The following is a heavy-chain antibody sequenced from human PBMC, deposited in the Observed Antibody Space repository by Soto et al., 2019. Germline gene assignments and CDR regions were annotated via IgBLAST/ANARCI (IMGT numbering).Heavy chain of an antibody. Sequence: ASVKVSCKASGYTFTSYGISWVRQAPGQGLEWMGWISGNNGNTNYAQKLQGRVTMTTDTSTSTAYMELRGLRSDDTAVYYCAKDSFPLLAVAGTDFDYWGQGTLVTVSS. J-gene: IGHJ4*02. V-gene: IGHV1-18*01. CDR3: AKDSFPLLAVAGTDFDY. CDR1: GYTFTSYG. CDR2: ISGNNGNT. D-gene: IGHD6-19*01.